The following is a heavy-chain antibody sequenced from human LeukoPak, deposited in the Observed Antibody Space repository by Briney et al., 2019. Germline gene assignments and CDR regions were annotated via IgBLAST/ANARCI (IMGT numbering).Heavy chain of an antibody. V-gene: IGHV3-74*01. CDR1: GFTFSSYW. D-gene: IGHD6-19*01. Sequence: GGSLRPSCEASGFTFSSYWMHWVRQAPGKGLVWVSRISSDGSTITYADSVKGRFTISRDNAKNTLYLQMNSLRAEDTAVYYCARALAVAGNYDYWGQGALVTVSS. CDR3: ARALAVAGNYDY. CDR2: ISSDGSTI. J-gene: IGHJ4*02.